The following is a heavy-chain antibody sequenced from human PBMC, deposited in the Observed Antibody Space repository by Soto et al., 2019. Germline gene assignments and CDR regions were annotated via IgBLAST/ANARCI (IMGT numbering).Heavy chain of an antibody. CDR2: ISGYIHNT. D-gene: IGHD2-21*02. V-gene: IGHV1-18*01. J-gene: IGHJ4*02. CDR1: GYTFSNYG. Sequence: QVQLVQSGAEVKKPGASVKVSCKASGYTFSNYGINWVRQAPGQGLEWMGWISGYIHNTKYAQKVQGRVTMTTDTSTRPAYMELRSLRSDDTAVYYCARGKVGGDSKYWGQGTLVTVSS. CDR3: ARGKVGGDSKY.